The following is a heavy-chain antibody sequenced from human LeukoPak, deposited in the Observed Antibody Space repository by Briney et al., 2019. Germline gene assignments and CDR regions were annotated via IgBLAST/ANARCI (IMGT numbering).Heavy chain of an antibody. D-gene: IGHD6-13*01. Sequence: PSETLSLTCAVYGWSFSGYYWSWIRQPPGKGLEWIGEINHSGSTNYNPSLKSRVTISVDTSKNQFSLKLSSVTAADTAVYYCARKRGLAAAGMYYYYGMDVWGQGTAVTVSS. V-gene: IGHV4-34*01. CDR2: INHSGST. CDR3: ARKRGLAAAGMYYYYGMDV. J-gene: IGHJ6*02. CDR1: GWSFSGYY.